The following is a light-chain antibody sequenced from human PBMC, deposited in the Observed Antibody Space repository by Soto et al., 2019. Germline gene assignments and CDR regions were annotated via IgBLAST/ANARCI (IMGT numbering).Light chain of an antibody. V-gene: IGKV3-11*01. CDR1: QNVANY. CDR2: ESS. J-gene: IGKJ5*01. CDR3: QQCDNWHLIT. Sequence: EIVLTQSPATLALSPGERATLSCRASQNVANYLDWYQQKPDQAPRLLIYESSNRATGIAARFSGSGSGTDFTLTISSLEPEDFALYYCQQCDNWHLITFGQGTRLE.